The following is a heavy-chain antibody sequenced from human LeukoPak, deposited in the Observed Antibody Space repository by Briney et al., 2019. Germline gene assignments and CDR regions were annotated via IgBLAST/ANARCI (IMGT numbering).Heavy chain of an antibody. Sequence: PGGSLRLSCAASGFTFSSYSMNWVRQAPGKGLEWVSSISSSSYIYYADSVKGRFTISRDNAKNSLYLQMNSLRAEDTAVYYCARDNDFWSGYYTTYYYYMDVWGKGTTVTVSS. CDR1: GFTFSSYS. D-gene: IGHD3-3*01. J-gene: IGHJ6*03. CDR2: ISSSSYI. V-gene: IGHV3-21*01. CDR3: ARDNDFWSGYYTTYYYYMDV.